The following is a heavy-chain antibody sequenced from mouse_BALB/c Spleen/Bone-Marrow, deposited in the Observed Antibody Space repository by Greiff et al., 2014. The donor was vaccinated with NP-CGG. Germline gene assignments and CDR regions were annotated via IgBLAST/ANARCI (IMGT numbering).Heavy chain of an antibody. Sequence: QVQLQQSGAELAKPGASVKMSCKASGYTFPSYWMHWVKQRPGQGLEWIGYINPSTGYTDYNQKFKDKATLTADKSSSTAYVEMSSLTSEDSAFYYCVRGDYGKYWGQGITLTVSS. CDR1: GYTFPSYW. CDR3: VRGDYGKY. J-gene: IGHJ2*01. CDR2: INPSTGYT. V-gene: IGHV1-7*01. D-gene: IGHD2-1*01.